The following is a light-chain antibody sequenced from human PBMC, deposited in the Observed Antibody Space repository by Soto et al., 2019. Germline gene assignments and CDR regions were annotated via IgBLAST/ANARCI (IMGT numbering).Light chain of an antibody. Sequence: DIQMTQSPSSLSASVGDRVTITCRASQRINDYLNWYQQKPGKAPRLLIYTTSTLQTGVPSRFSGSGSGTEFTRTISSLQPEDFATYHCQQSYTRPHTFGQGTKLESK. CDR3: QQSYTRPHT. CDR1: QRINDY. J-gene: IGKJ2*01. CDR2: TTS. V-gene: IGKV1-39*01.